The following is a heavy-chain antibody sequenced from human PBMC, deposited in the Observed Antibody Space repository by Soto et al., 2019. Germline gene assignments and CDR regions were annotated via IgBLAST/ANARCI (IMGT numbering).Heavy chain of an antibody. CDR1: GFTVSSNY. V-gene: IGHV3-53*01. J-gene: IGHJ4*02. CDR3: AITTPRSGWYGDPPDY. D-gene: IGHD6-19*01. CDR2: IYRGGST. Sequence: GGSLRISCAASGFTVSSNYMSWVRQAPGKGLEWVSVIYRGGSTYYADSVKGRFTISRDSSKNTLYFQMNSLRVEDTAVYYCAITTPRSGWYGDPPDYWGQGTLVTVSS.